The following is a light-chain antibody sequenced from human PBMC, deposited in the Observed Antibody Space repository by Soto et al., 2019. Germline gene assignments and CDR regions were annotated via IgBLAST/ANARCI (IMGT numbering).Light chain of an antibody. J-gene: IGKJ1*01. CDR3: HQYNNWPWT. V-gene: IGKV3-15*01. CDR1: QRVSSH. Sequence: ETVMMPSPVTPSVSPGDTATLSCRASQRVSSHLAWYQQKPGQAPRLLIYAASTRATGIPVRFSGSGSETEFTLTIRSLQSEDSALYYCHQYNNWPWTFGQGTKVDIK. CDR2: AAS.